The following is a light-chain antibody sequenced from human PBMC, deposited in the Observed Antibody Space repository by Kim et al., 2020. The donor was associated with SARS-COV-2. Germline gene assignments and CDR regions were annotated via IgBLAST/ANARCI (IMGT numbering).Light chain of an antibody. Sequence: ASVGDRVTLTCRASQSISSWLAWYQQKPGKAPNLLIFKASDLESGVPSRFSGSGSGTEFTLTISSLQPDDFATYYCQQYNSYPWTFGQGTKVEIK. CDR1: QSISSW. V-gene: IGKV1-5*03. CDR3: QQYNSYPWT. CDR2: KAS. J-gene: IGKJ1*01.